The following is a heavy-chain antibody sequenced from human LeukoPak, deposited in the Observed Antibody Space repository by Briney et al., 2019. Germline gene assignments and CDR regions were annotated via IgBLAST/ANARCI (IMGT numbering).Heavy chain of an antibody. Sequence: GSSVKVSCKASGGTFSSYAISWVRQAPGQGLEWMGGIIPIFGTANYAQKFQGRVTITADKSTSTAYMELSSLRSEYTAVYYCARDFLPGYCSGGSCYGSDAFDIWGQGTMVTVSS. V-gene: IGHV1-69*06. CDR3: ARDFLPGYCSGGSCYGSDAFDI. CDR1: GGTFSSYA. CDR2: IIPIFGTA. J-gene: IGHJ3*02. D-gene: IGHD2-15*01.